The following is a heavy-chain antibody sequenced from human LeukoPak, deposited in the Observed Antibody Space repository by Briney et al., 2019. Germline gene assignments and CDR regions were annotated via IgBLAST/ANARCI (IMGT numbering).Heavy chain of an antibody. CDR1: GGSISSYY. Sequence: SETLSLTCTVSGGSISSYYWSRIRQPPGKGLEWIGYIYYSGSTNYNPSLRSRVTISVDTSKNQFSLKLSSVTAADTAVYYCARDGELFGEFRHWGQGTLVTVSS. J-gene: IGHJ1*01. V-gene: IGHV4-59*01. CDR2: IYYSGST. D-gene: IGHD3-10*02. CDR3: ARDGELFGEFRH.